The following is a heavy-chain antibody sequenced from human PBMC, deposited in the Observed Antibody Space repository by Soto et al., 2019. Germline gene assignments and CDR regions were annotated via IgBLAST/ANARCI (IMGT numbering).Heavy chain of an antibody. Sequence: GGSLRLSCAASGFTFSSYGMHWVRQAPGKGLEWVAVISYDGSNKYYADSVKGRFTISRDNSKNTLYLQMNSLRAEDTAVYYCARGSGGWSYGMDVWGQGTTVTVSS. CDR3: ARGSGGWSYGMDV. CDR1: GFTFSSYG. D-gene: IGHD6-19*01. J-gene: IGHJ6*02. V-gene: IGHV3-30*03. CDR2: ISYDGSNK.